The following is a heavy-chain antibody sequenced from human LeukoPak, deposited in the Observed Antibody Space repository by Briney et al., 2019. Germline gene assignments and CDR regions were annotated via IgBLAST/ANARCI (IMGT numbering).Heavy chain of an antibody. CDR3: ARQPQDVVIAPTLPFDY. J-gene: IGHJ4*02. D-gene: IGHD2/OR15-2a*01. V-gene: IGHV4-39*01. Sequence: PSETLSLTCTVSGGSISSSSYYWGWIRQPPGKGLEWIGTISYSGSTYYNPSLMSRVTISVDTSKNQFSLKLRSVTAADTALYYCARQPQDVVIAPTLPFDYWGQGTLVTVSS. CDR1: GGSISSSSYY. CDR2: ISYSGST.